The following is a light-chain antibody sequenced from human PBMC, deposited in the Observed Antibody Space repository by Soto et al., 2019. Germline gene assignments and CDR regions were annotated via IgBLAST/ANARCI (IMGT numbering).Light chain of an antibody. J-gene: IGKJ2*01. CDR1: QSIGNW. CDR2: MAS. V-gene: IGKV1-5*03. CDR3: QQYNGYSYT. Sequence: DIQMTQSPSTMSASVGDRVTITCRASQSIGNWLAWYQQKPGKAPKLVIYMASNLETGVPSRFSGSGSGTEFTLTITSLQPDDFATYYCQQYNGYSYTFGQGTKLEIK.